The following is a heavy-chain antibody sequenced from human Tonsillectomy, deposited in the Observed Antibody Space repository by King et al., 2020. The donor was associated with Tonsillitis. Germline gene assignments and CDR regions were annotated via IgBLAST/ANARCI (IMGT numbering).Heavy chain of an antibody. D-gene: IGHD1-26*01. V-gene: IGHV3-33*01. CDR2: IWYDGKDK. Sequence: VQLVESGGGVVQPGRSLRLSCAASGFTLTTYGMHWVRQAPGKGLEWVTIIWYDGKDKNYADSVKGRFTISRDNSKNTVYLQMDSLKDEDTAVYYCVRGPGSSVHKSAFDFWGQGTMVTVSS. CDR1: GFTLTTYG. CDR3: VRGPGSSVHKSAFDF. J-gene: IGHJ3*01.